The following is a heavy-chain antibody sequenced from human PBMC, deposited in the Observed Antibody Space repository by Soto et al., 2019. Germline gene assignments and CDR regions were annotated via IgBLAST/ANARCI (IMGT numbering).Heavy chain of an antibody. CDR2: MYYSGNT. CDR1: GVTISNYY. J-gene: IGHJ3*02. CDR3: ASRAMLTIFAI. D-gene: IGHD3-10*02. V-gene: IGHV4-59*08. Sequence: PSESVSLTCTVSGVTISNYYWTWIRQPPGKGLERIGYMYYSGNTNYNLSLKSRVTISVDTSKNQYSLKLSSVTAADTAVYYCASRAMLTIFAIWGQGTMVTVSS.